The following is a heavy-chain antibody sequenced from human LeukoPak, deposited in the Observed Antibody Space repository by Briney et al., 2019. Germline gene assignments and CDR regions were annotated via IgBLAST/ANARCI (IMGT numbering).Heavy chain of an antibody. V-gene: IGHV4-59*08. Sequence: RSSETLSLTCTVSGGSISSYYWSWIRQPPGKGLEWIGYIYYSGSTNYNPSLKSRVTISVDMSKNQFSLKLSSVTAADTAVYYCARLHSSGWSRHYYYYGMDVWGQGTTVTVSS. D-gene: IGHD6-19*01. J-gene: IGHJ6*02. CDR3: ARLHSSGWSRHYYYYGMDV. CDR1: GGSISSYY. CDR2: IYYSGST.